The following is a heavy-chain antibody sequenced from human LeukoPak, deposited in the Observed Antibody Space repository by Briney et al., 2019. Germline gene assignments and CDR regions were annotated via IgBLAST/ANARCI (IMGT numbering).Heavy chain of an antibody. CDR3: AKIPRPSVGAGDY. CDR2: ISGSGGST. Sequence: GGSLRLSCAASGFTFSSYAMSWVRQAPGKGLEWVSAISGSGGSTYYADSVKGRFTISRDNSKNTPYLQMNSLRAEDTAVYYCAKIPRPSVGAGDYWGQGTLVTVSS. J-gene: IGHJ4*02. CDR1: GFTFSSYA. V-gene: IGHV3-23*01. D-gene: IGHD6-13*01.